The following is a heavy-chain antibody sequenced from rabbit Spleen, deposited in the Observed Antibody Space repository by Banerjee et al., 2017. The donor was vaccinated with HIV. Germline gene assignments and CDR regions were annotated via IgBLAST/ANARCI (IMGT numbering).Heavy chain of an antibody. J-gene: IGHJ3*01. CDR3: ARGYTDYATSRLDL. CDR1: GFSFSDKDV. Sequence: QEQLVESGGGLVKPEGSLKLSCTASGFSFSDKDVMCWVRQAPGKGLEWIACINAATGKPVYATWAKGRFTISKTSSTTVTLQMTSLTAADTATYFCARGYTDYATSRLDLWGQGTLVTVS. V-gene: IGHV1S45*01. D-gene: IGHD6-1*01. CDR2: INAATGKP.